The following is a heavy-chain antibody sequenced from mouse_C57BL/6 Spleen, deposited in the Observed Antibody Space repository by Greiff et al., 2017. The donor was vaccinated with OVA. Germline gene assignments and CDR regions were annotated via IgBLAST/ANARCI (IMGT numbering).Heavy chain of an antibody. CDR3: ARAYGSSYWYFDV. CDR2: IDPSDSAT. J-gene: IGHJ1*03. CDR1: GYTFTRYW. Sequence: QVQLQQPGAELVRPGSSVKLSCKASGYTFTRYWMHWVKQRPIQGLEWIGNIDPSDSATHYNQKFKDKATLTVDKSSSPDYMQLSSLTSEDSAVYCWARAYGSSYWYFDVWGTGTTGTVSS. D-gene: IGHD1-1*01. V-gene: IGHV1-52*01.